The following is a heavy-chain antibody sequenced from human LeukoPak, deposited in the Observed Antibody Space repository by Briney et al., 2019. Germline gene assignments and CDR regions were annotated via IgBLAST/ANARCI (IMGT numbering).Heavy chain of an antibody. D-gene: IGHD6-19*01. CDR1: GFTFSSYG. J-gene: IGHJ4*02. Sequence: GGSLRLSCAASGFTFSSYGMPWVRQAPGKGLEWVAVIWYDGSNKYYADSVKGRFTISRDNAKNSLYLQMNSLRAEDTALYYCAKVSRYSSGWFHYFDYWGQGTLVTVSS. V-gene: IGHV3-33*03. CDR3: AKVSRYSSGWFHYFDY. CDR2: IWYDGSNK.